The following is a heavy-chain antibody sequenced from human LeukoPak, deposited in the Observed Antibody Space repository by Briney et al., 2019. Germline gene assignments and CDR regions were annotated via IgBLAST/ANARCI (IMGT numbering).Heavy chain of an antibody. V-gene: IGHV4-39*07. J-gene: IGHJ5*02. CDR2: VYYSGLT. Sequence: SETLSLTCTVSGGSINSSSYNWGWIRQPPTRGPEWLASVYYSGLTYYNSSLKTRVTISVDTSKNQFSLKLRSVTAADTAVYYCARDLGYDGFDWAPWGQGTLVTVSS. CDR3: ARDLGYDGFDWAP. CDR1: GGSINSSSYN. D-gene: IGHD5-12*01.